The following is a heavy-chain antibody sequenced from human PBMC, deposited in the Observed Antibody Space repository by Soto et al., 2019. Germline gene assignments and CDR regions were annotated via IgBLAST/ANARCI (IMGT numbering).Heavy chain of an antibody. J-gene: IGHJ4*02. CDR2: IYYSGST. V-gene: IGHV4-31*03. CDR3: ARVNYYDSSGNYDISAPRYFDY. Sequence: QVQLQESGPGLVKPSQTLSLTCTVSGGSISSGGYYWSWIRQHPGKGLEWIGYIYYSGSTYYNPSLKSRVTISVDTSKNQFSLKLSSVTAADTAVYYCARVNYYDSSGNYDISAPRYFDYWGQGTLVTVSS. CDR1: GGSISSGGYY. D-gene: IGHD3-22*01.